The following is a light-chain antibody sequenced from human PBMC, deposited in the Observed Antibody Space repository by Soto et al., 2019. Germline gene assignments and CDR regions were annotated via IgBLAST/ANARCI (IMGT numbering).Light chain of an antibody. Sequence: DIVMTQSPESLAVSLGERATINCKSSQSVLYSSNNKNYLAWYQHKPGQPPKLLLYWASMRESGVPDRISGSGSGTDFTLTINSLQAEDVAVYYCQQFHSYPLTFGGGTKVDI. CDR2: WAS. CDR1: QSVLYSSNNKNY. CDR3: QQFHSYPLT. V-gene: IGKV4-1*01. J-gene: IGKJ4*01.